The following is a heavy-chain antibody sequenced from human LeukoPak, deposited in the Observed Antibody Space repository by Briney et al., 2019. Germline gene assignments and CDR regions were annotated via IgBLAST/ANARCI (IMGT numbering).Heavy chain of an antibody. CDR2: ISYTGIT. Sequence: SETLSLTCTVSDGSINGYFWTWIRQPPGKGLEWIGYISYTGITNYNPSLKSRVIISVGTSKNQFSLKLSSVTAADTAVYYCARETLVGATRGLDYWGQGTLVTVSS. J-gene: IGHJ4*02. CDR3: ARETLVGATRGLDY. V-gene: IGHV4-59*12. D-gene: IGHD1-26*01. CDR1: DGSINGYF.